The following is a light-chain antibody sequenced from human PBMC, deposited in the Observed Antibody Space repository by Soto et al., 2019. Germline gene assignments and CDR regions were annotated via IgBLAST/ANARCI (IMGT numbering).Light chain of an antibody. J-gene: IGLJ1*01. CDR3: NSHTASTTRI. V-gene: IGLV1-40*01. CDR1: SSNIGAGYD. Sequence: QSVLTQPPSVSGAPGQRVTISCTGSSSNIGAGYDVHWYQQLPGTAPKLMIYEVTKRPSGVSNRFSGSKSGDTASLTISGLQAEDEADYYCNSHTASTTRIFGTGTKLTVL. CDR2: EVT.